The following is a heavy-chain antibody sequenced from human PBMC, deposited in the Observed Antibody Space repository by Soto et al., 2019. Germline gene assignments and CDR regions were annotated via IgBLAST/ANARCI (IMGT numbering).Heavy chain of an antibody. CDR3: VKDREGVPYYFDY. Sequence: GGSLRLSCSASGFTFSSYAMHWVRQAPGKGLEYVSAISSNGGSTYYADSVKGRLTISRDNSKNTLYLQMSSLRAEDTAVYYCVKDREGVPYYFDYWGQGTLVTVSS. CDR2: ISSNGGST. J-gene: IGHJ4*02. V-gene: IGHV3-64D*08. CDR1: GFTFSSYA. D-gene: IGHD3-10*01.